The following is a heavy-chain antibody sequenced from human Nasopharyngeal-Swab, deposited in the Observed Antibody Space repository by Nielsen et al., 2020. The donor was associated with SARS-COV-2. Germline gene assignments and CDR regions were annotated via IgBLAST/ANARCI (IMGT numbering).Heavy chain of an antibody. J-gene: IGHJ6*02. V-gene: IGHV4-34*01. CDR3: ARGKHSSGGYGMDV. CDR2: INHSGST. CDR1: GGSFSGYY. Sequence: SETLSLTCAVYGGSFSGYYWSWIRQPPGKGLEWIGEINHSGSTNYNPSLKSRVTISVDTSKNQFSLKLSSVTAADTAVYYCARGKHSSGGYGMDVWGQGTTVTVSS. D-gene: IGHD6-19*01.